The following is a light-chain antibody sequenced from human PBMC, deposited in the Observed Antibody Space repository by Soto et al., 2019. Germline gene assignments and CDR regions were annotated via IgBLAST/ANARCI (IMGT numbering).Light chain of an antibody. J-gene: IGLJ1*01. CDR2: DVS. Sequence: QSVLTQPASGSGSPGQSIAISCTGTSSDVGGYNYVSWYQHHPGKAPKVMIYDVSNRPSGVSTRFSGSKSGNTASLTISGLQAEDEADYYCSSYTSSSTLYVFGSGTKVTVL. CDR3: SSYTSSSTLYV. CDR1: SSDVGGYNY. V-gene: IGLV2-14*03.